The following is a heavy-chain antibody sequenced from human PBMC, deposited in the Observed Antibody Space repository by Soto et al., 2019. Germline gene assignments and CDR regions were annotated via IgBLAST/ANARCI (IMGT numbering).Heavy chain of an antibody. V-gene: IGHV3-33*01. CDR1: GFTFSSYG. D-gene: IGHD3-10*01. CDR2: IWYDGSNK. CDR3: ARDPRGGSGSYYNEDAFDI. J-gene: IGHJ3*02. Sequence: GGSLRLSCAASGFTFSSYGMHWVRQAPGKGLEWVAVIWYDGSNKYYADSVKGRFTISRDNSKNTLYLQMNSLRAEDTAVYYCARDPRGGSGSYYNEDAFDIWGQGTMVTVSS.